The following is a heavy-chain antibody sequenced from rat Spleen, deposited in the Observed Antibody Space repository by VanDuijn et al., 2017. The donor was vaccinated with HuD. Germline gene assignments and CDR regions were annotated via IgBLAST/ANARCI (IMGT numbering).Heavy chain of an antibody. J-gene: IGHJ2*01. CDR2: ISYDGSST. CDR3: AADYFDGTYYPFDY. CDR1: GFTFSDYY. Sequence: EVQLVESDGGLVQPGRSLKLSCAASGFTFSDYYMAWVRQAPTKGLEWVATISYDGSSTYYRDSVKGRFTISRDNAKSTLYLQMDSLRSEDTATYYCAADYFDGTYYPFDYWGQGIMVTVSS. V-gene: IGHV5-29*01. D-gene: IGHD1-12*02.